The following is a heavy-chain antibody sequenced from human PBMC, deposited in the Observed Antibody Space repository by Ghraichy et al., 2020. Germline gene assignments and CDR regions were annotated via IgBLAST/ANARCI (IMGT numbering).Heavy chain of an antibody. Sequence: GGSLRLSCAASGFTFSSYAMSWVRQAPGRGLEWVSVISGSGGTTYYADSVKGRFTISRDNSKNTLYLQMNSLRAEDTAVYYCAKDMVVVPAAGDAFDIWGQGTMVTVSS. V-gene: IGHV3-23*01. CDR1: GFTFSSYA. CDR3: AKDMVVVPAAGDAFDI. J-gene: IGHJ3*02. D-gene: IGHD2-2*01. CDR2: ISGSGGTT.